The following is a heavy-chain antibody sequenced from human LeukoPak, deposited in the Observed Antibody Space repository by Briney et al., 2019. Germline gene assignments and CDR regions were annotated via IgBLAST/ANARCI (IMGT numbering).Heavy chain of an antibody. CDR1: GFTFSSYS. V-gene: IGHV3-21*01. CDR3: ARLSGSYQYYFDY. D-gene: IGHD1-26*01. J-gene: IGHJ4*02. CDR2: ISSSSSYI. Sequence: PGGSLRLSCAASGFTFSSYSMNWVRQAPGKGPEWVSSISSSSSYIYYADSVKGRFTISRDNAKNSLYLQMNSLRAEDTAVYYCARLSGSYQYYFDYWGQGTLVTVSS.